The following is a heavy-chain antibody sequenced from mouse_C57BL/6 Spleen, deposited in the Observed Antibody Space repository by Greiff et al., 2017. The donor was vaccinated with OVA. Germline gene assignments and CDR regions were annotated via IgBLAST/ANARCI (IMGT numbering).Heavy chain of an antibody. V-gene: IGHV5-16*01. Sequence: EVKLMESEGGLVQPGSSMKLSCTASGFTFSDYYMAWVRQVPEKGLEWVANINYDGSSTYYLDSLKSRFIISRDNAKNILYLQMSSLKSEDTATYYCARELTGTWYFDVWGTGTTVTVSS. J-gene: IGHJ1*03. CDR3: ARELTGTWYFDV. D-gene: IGHD4-1*01. CDR1: GFTFSDYY. CDR2: INYDGSST.